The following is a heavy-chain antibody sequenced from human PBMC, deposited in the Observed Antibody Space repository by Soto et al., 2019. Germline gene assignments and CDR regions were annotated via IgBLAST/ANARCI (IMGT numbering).Heavy chain of an antibody. J-gene: IGHJ4*01. CDR1: GFTFSGFD. V-gene: IGHV3-13*01. D-gene: IGHD6-13*01. CDR3: AKSQEIGTHFFDS. CDR2: IGTASDT. Sequence: LRLSCEASGFTFSGFDMHWVRQPTGKGLELVSSIGTASDTYYAVSVKGRFTISRDNAKNSLSLQMNSLRAGDMAVYFCAKSQEIGTHFFDSWDHGTQVTVSS.